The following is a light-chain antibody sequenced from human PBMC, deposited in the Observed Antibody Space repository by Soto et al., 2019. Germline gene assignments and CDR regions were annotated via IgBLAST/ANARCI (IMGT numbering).Light chain of an antibody. V-gene: IGKV3D-15*01. CDR3: QQYSVWPLT. J-gene: IGKJ4*01. CDR2: GAS. Sequence: EIVMTQSPATLSVSPGERAPLSCRASQSVSRNLAWYQQKPGQAPRLLIYGASARATGIPARFSGSGSEAEFAITISTLQSEDCAVYYCQQYSVWPLTFGGGTKVDIK. CDR1: QSVSRN.